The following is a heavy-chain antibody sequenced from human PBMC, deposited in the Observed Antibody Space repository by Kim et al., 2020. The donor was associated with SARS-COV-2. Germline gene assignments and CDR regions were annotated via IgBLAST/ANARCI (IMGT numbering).Heavy chain of an antibody. J-gene: IGHJ4*02. CDR2: IGTAGDT. CDR1: GFTFSSYD. Sequence: GGSLRLSCAASGFTFSSYDMHWVRQATGKGLEWVSAIGTAGDTYYPGSVKGRFTISRENAKNSLYLQMNSLRAGDTAVYYCARGEAVAGGVDYWGQGTLVTVSS. D-gene: IGHD6-19*01. CDR3: ARGEAVAGGVDY. V-gene: IGHV3-13*01.